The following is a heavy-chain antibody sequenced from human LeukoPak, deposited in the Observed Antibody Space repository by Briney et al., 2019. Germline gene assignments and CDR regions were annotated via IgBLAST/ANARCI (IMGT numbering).Heavy chain of an antibody. V-gene: IGHV3-23*01. D-gene: IGHD2-2*01. J-gene: IGHJ6*03. CDR2: TSGGGGTT. CDR1: GFTFSSYG. Sequence: GGTLSLSCAASGFTFSSYGMSWVRQAPGKGLEWVSATSGGGGTTYYADSVKGRFTISRDNSKNTLYLQMNSLRVEDTAVYYCAKDRTPSDYYYYMDVWGKGTTVTVSS. CDR3: AKDRTPSDYYYYMDV.